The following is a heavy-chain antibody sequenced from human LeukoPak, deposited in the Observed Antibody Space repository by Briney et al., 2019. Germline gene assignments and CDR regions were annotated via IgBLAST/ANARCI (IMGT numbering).Heavy chain of an antibody. CDR2: IYHSGST. Sequence: SETLSLTCAVSGGSISSSNWWSWVRQPPGKGLEWIGEIYHSGSTNYNPSLKSRVTISVDKSKNQFSLKLSSVTAADTAVYYCARDPKPFYYDSSGYDAPIDYWGQGTLVTVSS. V-gene: IGHV4-4*02. CDR3: ARDPKPFYYDSSGYDAPIDY. J-gene: IGHJ4*02. CDR1: GGSISSSNW. D-gene: IGHD3-22*01.